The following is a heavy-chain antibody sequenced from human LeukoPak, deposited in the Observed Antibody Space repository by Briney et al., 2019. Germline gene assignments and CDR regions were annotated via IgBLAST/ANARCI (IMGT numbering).Heavy chain of an antibody. Sequence: SETLSLTYSVSGGSISSSGHYWGWIRQSPEKGLDWIGSIYSNGNTYYNPSLKSRVTISVDTSSNQFSLKLTSVTAADTAVYYCARGDGSGSYYTPLDYWGQGTLVTFSS. V-gene: IGHV4-39*07. CDR1: GGSISSSGHY. D-gene: IGHD3-10*01. CDR3: ARGDGSGSYYTPLDY. CDR2: IYSNGNT. J-gene: IGHJ4*02.